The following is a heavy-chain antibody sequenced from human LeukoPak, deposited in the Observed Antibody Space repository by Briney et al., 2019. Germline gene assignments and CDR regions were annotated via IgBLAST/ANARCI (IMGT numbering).Heavy chain of an antibody. CDR3: VKVAKMDAFDI. CDR1: GFTFGTYT. CDR2: ISRSGGST. J-gene: IGHJ3*02. Sequence: GGSLRLSCSASGFTFGTYTMHWIRQAPGKGLEYVSAISRSGGSTYYADSVKERFTISRDNSKNTLYLQMSSLRAEDTAVYYGVKVAKMDAFDIGGQGTMVTVSS. V-gene: IGHV3-64D*08. D-gene: IGHD5-24*01.